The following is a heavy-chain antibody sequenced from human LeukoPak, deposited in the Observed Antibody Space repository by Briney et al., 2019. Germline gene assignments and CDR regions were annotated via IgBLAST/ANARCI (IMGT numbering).Heavy chain of an antibody. J-gene: IGHJ4*02. CDR1: GFTFSSYG. CDR2: FYIDGST. D-gene: IGHD6-13*01. CDR3: ARDFSWRQFDY. Sequence: GGSLRLSCAASGFTFSSYGMTWVRQAPGKGLEWVSVFYIDGSTYYVDSVRGRFTISRDDYKNTLYLQMNSLRAEDTAVYYCARDFSWRQFDYWGQGTLVTVAS. V-gene: IGHV3-53*01.